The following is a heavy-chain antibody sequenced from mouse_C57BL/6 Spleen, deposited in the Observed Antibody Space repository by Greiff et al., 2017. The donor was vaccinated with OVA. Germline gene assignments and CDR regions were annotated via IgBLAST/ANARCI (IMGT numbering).Heavy chain of an antibody. Sequence: EVQLQQSGPELVKPGASVKISCKASGYTFTDYYMNWVKQSHGKSLEWIGDINPNNGGTSYNQKFKGKATLTVDKSSSTAYMELRSLTSEDSAVYYCAREGTAQATWTYWGQGTLVTVSA. J-gene: IGHJ3*01. CDR3: AREGTAQATWTY. V-gene: IGHV1-26*01. D-gene: IGHD3-2*02. CDR1: GYTFTDYY. CDR2: INPNNGGT.